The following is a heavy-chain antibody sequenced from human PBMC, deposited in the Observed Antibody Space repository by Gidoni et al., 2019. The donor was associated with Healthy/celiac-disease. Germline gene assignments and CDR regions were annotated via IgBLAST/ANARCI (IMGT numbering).Heavy chain of an antibody. CDR2: ISGSGGST. CDR3: AKGVTIFGVVPDNWFDP. Sequence: EVQLLASGGGLVQPGGSLRLSCAASGFTFSSYAMSWVRQAPGKGLEWVSAISGSGGSTYYADSVKGRFTISRDNSKNTLYLQMNSLRAEDTAVYYCAKGVTIFGVVPDNWFDPWGQGTLVTVSS. J-gene: IGHJ5*02. CDR1: GFTFSSYA. V-gene: IGHV3-23*01. D-gene: IGHD3-3*01.